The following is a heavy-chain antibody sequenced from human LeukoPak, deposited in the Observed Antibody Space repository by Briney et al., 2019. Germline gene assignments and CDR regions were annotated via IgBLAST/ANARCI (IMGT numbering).Heavy chain of an antibody. V-gene: IGHV3-11*01. D-gene: IGHD3-22*01. CDR2: ISSSGNTI. Sequence: GGSLRLSCAASGFTFSDYYMSWIRQAPGKGLEWVSYISSSGNTIYYADSVKGRFTISRDNAKNSLYLQMNSLRAEDTAVYYCARDFPDPYYYDSSGYCDYWGQGTLVTVSS. CDR3: ARDFPDPYYYDSSGYCDY. J-gene: IGHJ4*02. CDR1: GFTFSDYY.